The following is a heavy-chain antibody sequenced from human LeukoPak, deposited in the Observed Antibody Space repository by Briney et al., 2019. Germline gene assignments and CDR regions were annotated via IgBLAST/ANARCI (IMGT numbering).Heavy chain of an antibody. V-gene: IGHV3-53*01. Sequence: PGGSLRLSCTVSGFTVSSNSMSWVRQAPGKGLEWVSFIYSGGNTHYSDSVKGRFTISRDNSKNTLYLQMNSLTAEDTAIYSCARPRLEYCSGGSCFDAFDIWGQGTMVTVSS. D-gene: IGHD2-15*01. CDR3: ARPRLEYCSGGSCFDAFDI. J-gene: IGHJ3*02. CDR1: GFTVSSNS. CDR2: IYSGGNT.